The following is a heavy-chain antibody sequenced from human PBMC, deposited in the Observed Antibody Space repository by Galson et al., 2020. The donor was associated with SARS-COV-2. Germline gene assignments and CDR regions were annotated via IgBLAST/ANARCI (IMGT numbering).Heavy chain of an antibody. CDR1: GFTFSDFG. J-gene: IGHJ4*02. CDR2: ISYDGSIK. D-gene: IGHD3-22*01. CDR3: AKLHYYDSSGHYDYSDY. Sequence: LSLTCAATGFTFSDFGMHWVRQAPGKGLEWVALISYDGSIKSYVDSVKGRFTISRDNSKNTLYLQMNSLRAEDTAVYYCAKLHYYDSSGHYDYSDYWGQGTLVTVSS. V-gene: IGHV3-30*18.